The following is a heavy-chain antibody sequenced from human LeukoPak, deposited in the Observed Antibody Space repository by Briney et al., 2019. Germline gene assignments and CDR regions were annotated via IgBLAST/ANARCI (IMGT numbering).Heavy chain of an antibody. CDR3: AGDSSSWYGY. D-gene: IGHD6-13*01. Sequence: SETLSLTCTVSGYSISSDYYWGWIRQPPGEGLELVGSIYHSGSTYYNPSLKSRVTISVDTSKNQFSLKLSSVPAADTAVYYCAGDSSSWYGYWGQGTLVTVSS. V-gene: IGHV4-38-2*02. CDR1: GYSISSDYY. J-gene: IGHJ4*02. CDR2: IYHSGST.